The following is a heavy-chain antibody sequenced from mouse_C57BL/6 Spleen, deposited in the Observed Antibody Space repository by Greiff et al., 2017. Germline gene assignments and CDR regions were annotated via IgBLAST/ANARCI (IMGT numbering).Heavy chain of an antibody. CDR2: INPYYGTT. CDR1: GYTFTDYN. J-gene: IGHJ2*01. D-gene: IGHD2-5*01. V-gene: IGHV1-39*01. Sequence: EVQLLQSGPELVKPGASVKISCKASGYTFTDYNMKWVKQSHGKSLEWIGVINPYYGTTSYNQKFKGKATLTVDQSSSTAYMQLNRLTSEDSAVYYCARSGNSNYDYWGQGTTLTVSS. CDR3: ARSGNSNYDY.